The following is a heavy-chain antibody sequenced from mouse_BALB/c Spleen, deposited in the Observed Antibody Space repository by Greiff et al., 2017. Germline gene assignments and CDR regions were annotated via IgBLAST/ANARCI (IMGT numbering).Heavy chain of an antibody. D-gene: IGHD3-1*01. CDR2: IYPGNGDT. CDR1: GYTFTSYN. Sequence: QVQLQQPGAELVKPGASVKMSCKASGYTFTSYNMHWVKQTPGQGLEWIGAIYPGNGDTSYNQKFKGKATLTADKSSSTAYMQLSSLTSEDSAVYYCARGRATNAMDYWGQGTSVTVSS. J-gene: IGHJ4*01. CDR3: ARGRATNAMDY. V-gene: IGHV1-12*01.